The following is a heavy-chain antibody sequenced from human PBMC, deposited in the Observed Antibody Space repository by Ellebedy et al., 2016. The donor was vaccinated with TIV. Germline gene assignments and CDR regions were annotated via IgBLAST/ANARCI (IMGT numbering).Heavy chain of an antibody. CDR2: TRNKAHSYTT. CDR3: ARGAYCGGDCHVPFDS. J-gene: IGHJ4*02. V-gene: IGHV3-72*01. CDR1: GFSSSDHY. Sequence: GESLKISXAASGFSSSDHYMDWVRQAPGKGLEWVGRTRNKAHSYTTEYAAPVKGRFTISRDGSQNSLFLQMNSLKTEDTAVYFCARGAYCGGDCHVPFDSWGQGTLVTVSS. D-gene: IGHD2-21*02.